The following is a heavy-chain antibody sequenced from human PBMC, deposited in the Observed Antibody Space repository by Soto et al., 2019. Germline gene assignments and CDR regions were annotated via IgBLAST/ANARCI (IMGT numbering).Heavy chain of an antibody. CDR3: ARRGPDIVVVPAANDAFDI. Sequence: XESLKISCKGSGYSFTSYWIGWVRQMPGKGLEWMGIIYPGDSDTRYSPSFQGQVTISADKSISTAYLQWSSLKASDTAMYYCARRGPDIVVVPAANDAFDIWGQGSMVTVSS. J-gene: IGHJ3*02. V-gene: IGHV5-51*01. CDR2: IYPGDSDT. D-gene: IGHD2-2*01. CDR1: GYSFTSYW.